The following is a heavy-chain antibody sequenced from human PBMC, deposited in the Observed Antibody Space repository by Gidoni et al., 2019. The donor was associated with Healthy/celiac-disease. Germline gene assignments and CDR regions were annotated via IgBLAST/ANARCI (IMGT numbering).Heavy chain of an antibody. J-gene: IGHJ3*02. D-gene: IGHD3-16*02. V-gene: IGHV5-10-1*01. CDR3: ARLCLGKLSCHAFDI. Sequence: SPSFQGHVTISADKSISTAYLQWSSLKASDTAMYYCARLCLGKLSCHAFDIWGQGTMVTVSS.